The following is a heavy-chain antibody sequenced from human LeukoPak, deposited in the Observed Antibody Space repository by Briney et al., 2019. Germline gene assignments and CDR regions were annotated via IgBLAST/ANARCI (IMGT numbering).Heavy chain of an antibody. CDR1: GGSISSYY. V-gene: IGHV4-4*07. D-gene: IGHD5-18*01. Sequence: SETLSLTCIVSGGSISSYYWSWIRQPAGKGLEWIGRIYTSGSPNYIPSLKSRVTMSVDTSKNQFSLKLSSVTAADTAVYYCARGSYSYPTDYWGQGTLVTVSS. CDR2: IYTSGSP. J-gene: IGHJ4*02. CDR3: ARGSYSYPTDY.